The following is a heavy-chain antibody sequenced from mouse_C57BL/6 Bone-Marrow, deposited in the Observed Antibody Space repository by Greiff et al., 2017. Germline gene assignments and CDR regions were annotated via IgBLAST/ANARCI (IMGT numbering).Heavy chain of an antibody. V-gene: IGHV1-63*01. Sequence: QVQLQQSGAELVRPGTSVKMSCKASGYTFTNYWIGWAKQRPGHGLEWIGDIYPGGGYTNYNEKFKGKATLTADQSSSTAYMQFSSLTSEDTAIYYCARWTYQFGMDYWGQGTSVTVSS. D-gene: IGHD5-1*01. J-gene: IGHJ4*01. CDR3: ARWTYQFGMDY. CDR2: IYPGGGYT. CDR1: GYTFTNYW.